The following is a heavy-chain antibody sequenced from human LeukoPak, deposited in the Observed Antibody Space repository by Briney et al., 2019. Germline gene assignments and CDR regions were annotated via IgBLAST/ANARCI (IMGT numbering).Heavy chain of an antibody. Sequence: ASVKVSCKASGYTFTGYYMHWVRQAPGQGLEWMGWINPNSGGTNYAQKFQGRVTMTRDTSISTAYMELSRLRSDDTAVYYCARDRRRGYGFLEDWGQGTLVTVSS. D-gene: IGHD5-18*01. J-gene: IGHJ4*02. CDR1: GYTFTGYY. CDR3: ARDRRRGYGFLED. CDR2: INPNSGGT. V-gene: IGHV1-2*02.